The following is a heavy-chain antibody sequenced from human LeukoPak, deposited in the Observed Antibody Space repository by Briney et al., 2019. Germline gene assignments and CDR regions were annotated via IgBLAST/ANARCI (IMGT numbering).Heavy chain of an antibody. CDR3: AKVAEMDTILGKFDN. Sequence: GGSLRLSCAASGFTFSSYAMSWVRQAPGKGLAWVSAISGSGGRTYYADSVKGRFTISRDNSRNTLFLQMNSMRAEDTAVYYCAKVAEMDTILGKFDNWGQGTLVTVSS. CDR1: GFTFSSYA. V-gene: IGHV3-23*01. CDR2: ISGSGGRT. J-gene: IGHJ5*02. D-gene: IGHD5-24*01.